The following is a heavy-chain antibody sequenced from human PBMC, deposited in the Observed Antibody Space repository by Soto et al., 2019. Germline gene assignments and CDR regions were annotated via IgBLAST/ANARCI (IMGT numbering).Heavy chain of an antibody. J-gene: IGHJ4*02. CDR1: GGMFYSSA. CDR2: IVPMNGSP. D-gene: IGHD2-2*01. Sequence: SVKVSCKASGGMFYSSAINWVRQAPGQGLEWMGGIVPMNGSPKYAQEFLGRVTISADASATTAYMDLSGLKSEDTAVYYCSFAPNWTYQLTRYWGRRTQVTVSS. CDR3: SFAPNWTYQLTRY. V-gene: IGHV1-69*13.